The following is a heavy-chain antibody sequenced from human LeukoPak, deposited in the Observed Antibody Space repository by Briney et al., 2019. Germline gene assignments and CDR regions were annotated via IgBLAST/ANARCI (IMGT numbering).Heavy chain of an antibody. D-gene: IGHD3-3*01. CDR1: GDSISDFY. CDR2: ISSSGNS. Sequence: SETLSLTCTVSGDSISDFYWTWIRQTPGKGPEWIGFISSSGNSNYSPSLESRVSFSLDTSKGQFSLSLKSVTAADTAVYYCARVFRGAVTSNWFDPWGQGILVTVSS. V-gene: IGHV4-59*01. J-gene: IGHJ5*02. CDR3: ARVFRGAVTSNWFDP.